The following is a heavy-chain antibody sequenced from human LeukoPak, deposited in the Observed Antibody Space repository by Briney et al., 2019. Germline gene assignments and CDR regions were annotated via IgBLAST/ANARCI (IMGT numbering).Heavy chain of an antibody. Sequence: ASVKVSCKASGYTFTSYYMHWVRQAPGQGLEWMGIISPSGGSTSYAQKFQGRVTMTRDTSSSTVYMELSSLRSEDTAVYYCARGTYDSSGYYVWFDPWGQGTLVTVSS. CDR2: ISPSGGST. V-gene: IGHV1-46*01. CDR1: GYTFTSYY. CDR3: ARGTYDSSGYYVWFDP. J-gene: IGHJ5*02. D-gene: IGHD3-22*01.